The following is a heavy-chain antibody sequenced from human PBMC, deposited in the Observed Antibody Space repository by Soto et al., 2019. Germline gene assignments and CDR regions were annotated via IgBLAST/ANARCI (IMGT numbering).Heavy chain of an antibody. CDR3: AAQGRLDAFDV. J-gene: IGHJ3*01. Sequence: PGGSLRLSCAASGFTFSSYTMDWVRQAPGKGLECVSSISARSSYIWYADSVKGRFTISRDNAKNSLYLQMNSLRAEDTAVYYCAAQGRLDAFDVWGQGTMVTVSS. CDR2: ISARSSYI. V-gene: IGHV3-21*01. CDR1: GFTFSSYT.